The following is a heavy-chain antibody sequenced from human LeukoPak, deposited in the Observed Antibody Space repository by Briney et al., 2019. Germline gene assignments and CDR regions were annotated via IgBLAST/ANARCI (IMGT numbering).Heavy chain of an antibody. CDR1: GYTFTGYY. D-gene: IGHD4-17*01. CDR2: INPNSGGT. J-gene: IGHJ2*01. Sequence: ASVKVSCKTSGYTFTGYYIHWVRQAPGQGLEWMGWINPNSGGTNYAQKFQERVTITRDMSTSTAYMELSSLRSEDTAVYYCAANMPGDYTYWYFDLWGRGTLVTVSS. CDR3: AANMPGDYTYWYFDL. V-gene: IGHV1-2*02.